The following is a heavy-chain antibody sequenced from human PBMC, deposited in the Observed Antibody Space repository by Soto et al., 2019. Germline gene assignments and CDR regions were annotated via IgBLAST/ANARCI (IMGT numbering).Heavy chain of an antibody. J-gene: IGHJ5*02. Sequence: QVQLVESGGGVVQPGRSLRLSCAASGFTFSSYGMHWVRQAPGKGLEWVAVISYDGSNKYYADSVKGRFTISRDNSKNTLYLQMNSLRASDTAVYYCAKTTGVRRTQPYNWFDPWGQGTLVTVSS. D-gene: IGHD3-10*01. CDR1: GFTFSSYG. CDR3: AKTTGVRRTQPYNWFDP. V-gene: IGHV3-30*18. CDR2: ISYDGSNK.